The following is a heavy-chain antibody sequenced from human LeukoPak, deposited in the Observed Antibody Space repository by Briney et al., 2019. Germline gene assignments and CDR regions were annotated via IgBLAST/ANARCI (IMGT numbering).Heavy chain of an antibody. Sequence: SETLSLTCAVYGGSFSGYYWSWIRQPPGKGLEWIGEINHSGSTNYNPSLKSRVTISVDTSKNQFSLKLSSVTAADTAVYYCARGRSRSYYEFWSGYFDYCGQGSLLTASS. CDR3: ARGRSRSYYEFWSGYFDY. J-gene: IGHJ4*02. D-gene: IGHD3-3*01. CDR2: INHSGST. V-gene: IGHV4-34*01. CDR1: GGSFSGYY.